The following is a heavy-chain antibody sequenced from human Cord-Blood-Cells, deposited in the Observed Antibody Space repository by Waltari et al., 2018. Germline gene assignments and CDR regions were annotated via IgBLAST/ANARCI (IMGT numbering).Heavy chain of an antibody. V-gene: IGHV1-3*01. Sequence: QVQLVQSGAEVKKPGASVKVSCKASGYTFTSYAMHWVRQAPGQRLEWMGWINAGNGNTKYSQKFQGRVTITRDTSASTAYMELRSLRSEDTAVYYCARDGLSGGSGSYYYYYYMDVWGKGTTVTVSS. CDR3: ARDGLSGGSGSYYYYYYMDV. D-gene: IGHD3-10*01. CDR1: GYTFTSYA. J-gene: IGHJ6*03. CDR2: INAGNGNT.